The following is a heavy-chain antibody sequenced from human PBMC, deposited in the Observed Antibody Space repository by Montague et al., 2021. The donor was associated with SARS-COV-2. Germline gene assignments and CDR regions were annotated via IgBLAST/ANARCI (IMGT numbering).Heavy chain of an antibody. CDR1: GGSFSGYY. CDR2: INHSGST. J-gene: IGHJ5*02. V-gene: IGHV4-34*01. Sequence: SETLSLTCAVYGGSFSGYYWSWIRQPPGKGLEWIEEINHSGSTXXXPSXXXRVTISADTSKNQFSLKLSSVTAADTAVYYCARGPRITMIVVVITDIWFDPWGQGTLVTVSS. D-gene: IGHD3-22*01. CDR3: ARGPRITMIVVVITDIWFDP.